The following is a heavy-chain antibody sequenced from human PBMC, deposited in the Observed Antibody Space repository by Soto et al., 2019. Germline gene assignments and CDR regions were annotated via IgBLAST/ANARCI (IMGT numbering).Heavy chain of an antibody. V-gene: IGHV4-34*01. J-gene: IGHJ3*02. CDR2: INHSGST. CDR3: ASAWGHAAAI. D-gene: IGHD7-27*01. CDR1: GGSFSGYY. Sequence: QVQLQQWGAGLLKPSETLSLTCAVYGGSFSGYYWSWIRQPPGKGLEWIGEINHSGSTNYNPSLKSRVTISVDTSNNQFSLQLSSVTAADTAVYYCASAWGHAAAIWGQGTMVTVSS.